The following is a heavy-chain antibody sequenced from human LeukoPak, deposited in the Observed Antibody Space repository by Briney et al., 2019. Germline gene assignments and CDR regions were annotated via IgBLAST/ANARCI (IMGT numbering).Heavy chain of an antibody. V-gene: IGHV4-34*01. Sequence: PSETLSLTCAVYGGSFSGYYWSWIRQPPGKGLEWIGEINHSGSTNYNPSLKSRVTISVDTSKNQFSLKLSSVTAADTAVYYCARAPDYTLGGMDVWGQGTTVTVSS. D-gene: IGHD4-11*01. CDR1: GGSFSGYY. CDR3: ARAPDYTLGGMDV. J-gene: IGHJ6*02. CDR2: INHSGST.